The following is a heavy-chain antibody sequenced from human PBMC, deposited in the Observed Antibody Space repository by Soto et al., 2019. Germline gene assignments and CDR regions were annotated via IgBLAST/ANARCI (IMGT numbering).Heavy chain of an antibody. V-gene: IGHV1-69*13. CDR1: GGTFSSYA. CDR2: IIPIFGRA. J-gene: IGHJ5*02. D-gene: IGHD4-4*01. CDR3: ARDRGVATTGGNWFDP. Sequence: ASVKVSCKASGGTFSSYAISWVRQAPGQGLEWMGGIIPIFGRANYAQKFQGRVTITADESTSTAYMELSSLRSEDTAVYYCARDRGVATTGGNWFDPWGQGTLVTVSS.